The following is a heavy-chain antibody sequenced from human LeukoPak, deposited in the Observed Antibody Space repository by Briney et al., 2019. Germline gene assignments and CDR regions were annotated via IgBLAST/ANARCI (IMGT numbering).Heavy chain of an antibody. Sequence: SEALSLTCAVYGGSFSGYYWSWIRQPPGKGLEWIGEINHSGSTNYNPSLKSRVTISVDTSKNQFSLKLSSVTAADTAVYYCARGGIVVAGMWAYYYYYGMDVWGQGTTVTVSS. J-gene: IGHJ6*02. CDR2: INHSGST. CDR1: GGSFSGYY. CDR3: ARGGIVVAGMWAYYYYYGMDV. D-gene: IGHD6-19*01. V-gene: IGHV4-34*01.